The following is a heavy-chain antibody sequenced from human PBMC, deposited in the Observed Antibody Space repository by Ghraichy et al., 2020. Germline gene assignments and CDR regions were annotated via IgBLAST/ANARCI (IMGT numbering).Heavy chain of an antibody. J-gene: IGHJ3*02. Sequence: SQTLSLTCTVSGGSISSSSYYWGWIRQPPGKGLEWIGSIYYSGSTYYNPSLKSRVTISVDTSKNLFSLKLSSVTAADTAVYYCARHRTHYYDSSGYYFWQSHDAFDIWGQGTMVTVSS. V-gene: IGHV4-39*01. CDR3: ARHRTHYYDSSGYYFWQSHDAFDI. D-gene: IGHD3-22*01. CDR2: IYYSGST. CDR1: GGSISSSSYY.